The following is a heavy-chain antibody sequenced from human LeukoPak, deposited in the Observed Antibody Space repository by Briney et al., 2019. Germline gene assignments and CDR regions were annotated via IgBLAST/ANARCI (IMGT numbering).Heavy chain of an antibody. CDR1: GFTFSSYA. V-gene: IGHV3-7*01. CDR2: IKQDGSEK. CDR3: ARVSGRYYYYYMDV. J-gene: IGHJ6*03. Sequence: PGGSLRLSCAASGFTFSSYAMSWVRQAPGKGLEWVANIKQDGSEKYYVDSVKGRFTISRDNAKNSLYLQMNSLRAADTAVYYCARVSGRYYYYYMDVWGKGTTVTISS. D-gene: IGHD1-26*01.